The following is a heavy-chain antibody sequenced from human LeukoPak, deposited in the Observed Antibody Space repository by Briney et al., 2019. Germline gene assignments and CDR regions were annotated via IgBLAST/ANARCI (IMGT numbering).Heavy chain of an antibody. J-gene: IGHJ6*03. D-gene: IGHD3-10*01. CDR3: ARVRGYGSGSYFMDV. CDR2: IYTSGST. CDR1: GGSISSGSYY. V-gene: IGHV4-61*02. Sequence: SETLSLTCTVSGGSISSGSYYWSWIRQPAGNGLERIGRIYTSGSTNYNPSLKSRVTISVDTSKNQFSLKLSSVTAADTAVYYCARVRGYGSGSYFMDVWGKGTTVTVSS.